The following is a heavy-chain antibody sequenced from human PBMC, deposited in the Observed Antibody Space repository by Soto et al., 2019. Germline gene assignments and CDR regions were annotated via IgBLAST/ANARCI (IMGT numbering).Heavy chain of an antibody. CDR2: IHYRGST. J-gene: IGHJ4*02. D-gene: IGHD4-17*01. CDR1: GGSVSVDSYY. CDR3: ARLATTVSTPNY. Sequence: SETLSLTCAVSGGSVSVDSYYWAWIRQPPGKGLEWIATIHYRGSTYYATSLNSRVTISIDTSKNQFSLMLASVTATDTAFYYSARLATTVSTPNYWGQGTLGTVAS. V-gene: IGHV4-39*01.